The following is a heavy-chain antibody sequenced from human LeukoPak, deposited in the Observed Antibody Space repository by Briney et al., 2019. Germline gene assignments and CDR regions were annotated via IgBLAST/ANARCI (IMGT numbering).Heavy chain of an antibody. CDR2: INPNSGDT. D-gene: IGHD3-10*01. CDR3: AKSPNMVQGARGDWFDP. V-gene: IGHV1-2*02. J-gene: IGHJ5*02. CDR1: GYTFNGYY. Sequence: ASVKVSCKASGYTFNGYYMHWVRQAPGRGPEWMGWINPNSGDTNYAQKFQGRVTMTRDTSISTAYMELSRLRSDDTAVYYCAKSPNMVQGARGDWFDPWGQGILVTVSS.